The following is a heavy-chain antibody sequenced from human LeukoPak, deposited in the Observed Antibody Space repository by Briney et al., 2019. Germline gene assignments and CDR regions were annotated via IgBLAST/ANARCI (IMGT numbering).Heavy chain of an antibody. CDR2: ISWNSGSI. V-gene: IGHV3-9*01. D-gene: IGHD3-22*01. CDR1: GFTFDDYA. J-gene: IGHJ2*01. Sequence: GGSLRLSCAASGFTFDDYAMHWVRQAPGKGLEGVSGISWNSGSIGYADSVKGRFTISRDNAKNSLYLQMNSLRAEDTALYYCAKAPTSRYYDSSGSYWYFDLWGRGTLVTVSS. CDR3: AKAPTSRYYDSSGSYWYFDL.